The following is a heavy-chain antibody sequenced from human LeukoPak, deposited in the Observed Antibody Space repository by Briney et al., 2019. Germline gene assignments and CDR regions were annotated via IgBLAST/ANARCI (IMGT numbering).Heavy chain of an antibody. V-gene: IGHV3-13*01. J-gene: IGHJ6*02. D-gene: IGHD3-3*01. CDR2: IGTAGDT. CDR1: GFTFSSYD. CDR3: ARGSYDFWSGHDYGMDV. Sequence: GGSLRLSCAASGFTFSSYDMHWVRQATGKGLEWVSAIGTAGDTYYPGSVKGRFTISRENAKNSLYLQMNSLRAGDTAVYYCARGSYDFWSGHDYGMDVWGQGTTVTVSS.